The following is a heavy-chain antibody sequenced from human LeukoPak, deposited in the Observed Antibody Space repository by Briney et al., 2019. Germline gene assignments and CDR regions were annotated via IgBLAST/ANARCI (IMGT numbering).Heavy chain of an antibody. D-gene: IGHD3-9*01. J-gene: IGHJ6*03. Sequence: PGGSLRLSCAASGFTFSSYSMNWVRQAPGKGLEWVSSISSSSSYIYYADSVKGRFTISRDNAKNSLYLQMNSLRAKDTAVYYCARDSPIYMDVWGKGTTVTVSS. V-gene: IGHV3-21*01. CDR1: GFTFSSYS. CDR3: ARDSPIYMDV. CDR2: ISSSSSYI.